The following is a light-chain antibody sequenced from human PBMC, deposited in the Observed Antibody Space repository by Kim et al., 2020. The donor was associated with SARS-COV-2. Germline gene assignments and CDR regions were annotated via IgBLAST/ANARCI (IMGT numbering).Light chain of an antibody. J-gene: IGKJ5*01. CDR3: QQYDDLIT. CDR2: DVS. Sequence: STSVGDRVTITCQASQDINNYLNWYQQKPGKAPKLLIYDVSNLETGVPSRFSASGSGTNFTLTITSLQPEDIATYYCQQYDDLITFGQGTRLEIK. CDR1: QDINNY. V-gene: IGKV1-33*01.